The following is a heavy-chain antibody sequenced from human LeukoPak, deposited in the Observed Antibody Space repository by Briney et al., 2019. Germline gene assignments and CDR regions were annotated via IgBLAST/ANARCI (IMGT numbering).Heavy chain of an antibody. D-gene: IGHD2-8*01. J-gene: IGHJ4*02. CDR1: GGSITSTNW. CDR3: SRENGAFSPFGY. CDR2: VSLWWRT. Sequence: SWTLSLTCGVSGGSITSTNWWSWVRQPPGQGLEWIGEVSLWWRTNYNPSLSSRVIMELDTPKNHLSLHLTSVTAAHRDVYYCSRENGAFSPFGYWGQGYLVTVLS. V-gene: IGHV4-4*02.